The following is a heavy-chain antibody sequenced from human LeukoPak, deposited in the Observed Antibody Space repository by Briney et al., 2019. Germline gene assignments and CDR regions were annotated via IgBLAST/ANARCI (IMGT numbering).Heavy chain of an antibody. V-gene: IGHV3-64D*06. J-gene: IGHJ5*02. CDR1: GFTFSSYA. CDR2: ISSNGGST. D-gene: IGHD6-13*01. CDR3: VKDQFAAAAGYNWFDP. Sequence: GGALRLSCSASGFTFSSYAMHSFRQAPGKGLEYVSAISSNGGSTYYADSVKGRFTISRDNSKNTLYLQMSSLRAEDTAVYYCVKDQFAAAAGYNWFDPWGQGTLVTVSS.